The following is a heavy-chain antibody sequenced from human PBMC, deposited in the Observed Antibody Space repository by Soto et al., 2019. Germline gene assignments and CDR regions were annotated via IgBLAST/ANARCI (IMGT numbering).Heavy chain of an antibody. CDR3: ARGKALAYCGGDCSDDAFDI. Sequence: QVQLVQSGAEVKKPGSSVKVSCKASGGTFSSYAISWVRQAPGQGLEWMGGIIPIFGTANYAQKFQGRVTITADESTSTAYMELSSLKAEETAVYYCARGKALAYCGGDCSDDAFDIWGQGTMVTVSS. D-gene: IGHD2-21*02. CDR2: IIPIFGTA. CDR1: GGTFSSYA. V-gene: IGHV1-69*01. J-gene: IGHJ3*02.